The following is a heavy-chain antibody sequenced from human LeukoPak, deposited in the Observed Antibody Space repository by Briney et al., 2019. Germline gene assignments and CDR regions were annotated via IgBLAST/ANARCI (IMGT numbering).Heavy chain of an antibody. Sequence: GGSLRLSCVASGFIFNKHAMSWVRQAPGKGLEWVSGLSGSGSSTDYADSVKGRFTVSRDNSKNTLFLQMNSLRAEDTAIYYWAKERAFGPADYGGQGPLVTVS. CDR2: LSGSGSST. CDR3: AKERAFGPADY. CDR1: GFIFNKHA. J-gene: IGHJ4*02. V-gene: IGHV3-23*01. D-gene: IGHD3-16*01.